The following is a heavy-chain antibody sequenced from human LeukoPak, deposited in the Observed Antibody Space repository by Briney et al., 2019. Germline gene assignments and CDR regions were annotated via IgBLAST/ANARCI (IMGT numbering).Heavy chain of an antibody. D-gene: IGHD5-18*01. CDR1: GFTFSNYL. J-gene: IGHJ5*01. Sequence: QSGGSLRLSCAASGFTFSNYLMSWVRQAPGKGLEWVANIKEDGSEKNYVDSVKGRFTISRDNAKNSLYLQMNSLRIEDTAVYYCASGYSSDSWGQGTLVTVPS. CDR2: IKEDGSEK. CDR3: ASGYSSDS. V-gene: IGHV3-7*01.